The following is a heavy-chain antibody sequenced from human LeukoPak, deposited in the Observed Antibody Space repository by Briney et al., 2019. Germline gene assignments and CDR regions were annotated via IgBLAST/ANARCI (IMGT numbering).Heavy chain of an antibody. J-gene: IGHJ4*02. V-gene: IGHV1-69*04. D-gene: IGHD5-12*01. Sequence: EASVKVSCKASGYTFTSYGISWVRQAPGQGLEWMGRIIPILAISNYAQKFQGRVTITADTSTSTAYMELSSLRFEDTAVYYCARGGSAGYSDYDNPLDYWGQGTVVTVSS. CDR2: IIPILAIS. CDR1: GYTFTSYG. CDR3: ARGGSAGYSDYDNPLDY.